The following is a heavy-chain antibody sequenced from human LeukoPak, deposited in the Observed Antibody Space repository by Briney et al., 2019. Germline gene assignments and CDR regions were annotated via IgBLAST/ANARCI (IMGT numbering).Heavy chain of an antibody. CDR2: ISYSGST. Sequence: SETLSLTFTVSGGSISSHYWSWIRQPPGKGLEWVGDISYSGSTNYNSSLKSRVTISVDTSKNQFSLKLSSVTAADTAVYYCARDYSSGYYYGLGWFDPWGQGTLVTVSS. CDR1: GGSISSHY. D-gene: IGHD3-22*01. J-gene: IGHJ5*02. V-gene: IGHV4-59*11. CDR3: ARDYSSGYYYGLGWFDP.